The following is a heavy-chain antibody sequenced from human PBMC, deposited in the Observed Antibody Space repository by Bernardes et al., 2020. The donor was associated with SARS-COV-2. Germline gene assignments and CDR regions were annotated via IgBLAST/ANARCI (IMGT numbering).Heavy chain of an antibody. CDR3: ATHARDCTRGVCQTYYYYALDV. Sequence: SGPTLSKPTQTLTLTCTFSGFSLSPSAMCVSWIRQPPGKALEWLARIDWDDDKYYSTSLKTRLTISKDTSKNQVVLTMTNMDPVDTATYYFATHARDCTRGVCQTYYYYALDVWGQGTKVTVSS. CDR1: GFSLSPSAMC. V-gene: IGHV2-70*11. D-gene: IGHD2-8*01. J-gene: IGHJ6*02. CDR2: IDWDDDK.